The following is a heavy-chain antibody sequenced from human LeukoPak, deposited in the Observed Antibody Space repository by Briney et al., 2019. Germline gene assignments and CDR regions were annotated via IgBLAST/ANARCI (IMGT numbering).Heavy chain of an antibody. Sequence: SVKVSCKASGGTFSSYAISWVRQAPGQGLEWMGGIIPIFGTANYAQKFQGRVTITTDESTSTAYMELSSLRSEDTAVYYCARVQVMGSYYYYYMDVCGKGPTVTVSS. J-gene: IGHJ6*03. D-gene: IGHD1-1*01. V-gene: IGHV1-69*05. CDR2: IIPIFGTA. CDR1: GGTFSSYA. CDR3: ARVQVMGSYYYYYMDV.